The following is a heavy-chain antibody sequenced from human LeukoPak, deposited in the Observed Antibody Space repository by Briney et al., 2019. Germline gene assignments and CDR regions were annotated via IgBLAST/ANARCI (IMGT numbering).Heavy chain of an antibody. D-gene: IGHD3-22*01. Sequence: GGSLRLSCAASGFTFSGYAMNWVRQAPGKGLEWVSTISGSGIWTYYADSAKGRFTISRDNSRNTLFLQMNSLRAEDTAVYYCAKVYDSSGRYDYWGQGTLVTVSS. V-gene: IGHV3-23*01. CDR2: ISGSGIWT. CDR1: GFTFSGYA. J-gene: IGHJ4*02. CDR3: AKVYDSSGRYDY.